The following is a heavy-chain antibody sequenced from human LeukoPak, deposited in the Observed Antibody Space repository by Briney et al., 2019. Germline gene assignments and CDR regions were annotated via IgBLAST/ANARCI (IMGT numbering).Heavy chain of an antibody. D-gene: IGHD3-10*01. CDR2: IKQDGSEK. CDR1: GFTFSSFW. Sequence: PGGSLRLSCAAPGFTFSSFWMSWVRQAPGKGLEWVANIKQDGSEKYYVDSVKGRFTISRDNSKNTLYLQMNSLRAEDTAVYYCAATMVRGVITKPIDYWGQGTLVTVSS. V-gene: IGHV3-7*01. J-gene: IGHJ4*02. CDR3: AATMVRGVITKPIDY.